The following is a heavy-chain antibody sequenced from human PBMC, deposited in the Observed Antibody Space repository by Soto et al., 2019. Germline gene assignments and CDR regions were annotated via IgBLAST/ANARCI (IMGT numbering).Heavy chain of an antibody. V-gene: IGHV5-10-1*01. CDR2: IDPGDSYT. CDR1: GYTFTTFW. J-gene: IGHJ5*02. CDR3: ARLYCSTSTCDSWFDP. D-gene: IGHD2-2*01. Sequence: PGESLKISCTGFGYTFTTFWISWGRQRPGRGLEWMVRIDPGDSYTDYSPSFQGHVTISVDKSVSTAYLHWGSLKASDTAMYYCARLYCSTSTCDSWFDPWGQGTLVTVSS.